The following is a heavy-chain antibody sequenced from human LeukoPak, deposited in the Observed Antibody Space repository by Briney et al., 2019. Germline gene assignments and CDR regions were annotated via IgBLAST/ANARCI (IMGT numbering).Heavy chain of an antibody. Sequence: GGSLRLSCAASGFTFSDHYMTWIRQAPGKGREWVSYISGTSSTIYYADSVKGRFTIPRDNTKKSLYLQMNSLRAEDTPVYYCARDPNRQGIDFWGQGTLVTVSS. J-gene: IGHJ4*02. CDR3: ARDPNRQGIDF. CDR2: ISGTSSTI. CDR1: GFTFSDHY. D-gene: IGHD1/OR15-1a*01. V-gene: IGHV3-11*04.